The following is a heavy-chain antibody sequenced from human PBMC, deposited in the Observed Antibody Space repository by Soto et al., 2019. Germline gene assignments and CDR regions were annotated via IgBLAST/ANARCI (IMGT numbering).Heavy chain of an antibody. CDR2: IYNSGST. V-gene: IGHV4-30-4*01. CDR3: ARGPSAVKIDF. CDR1: GGSVSSGGYF. D-gene: IGHD3-3*01. Sequence: QVQLQESGPGLVEPSQTLSLTCTVSGGSVSSGGYFWSWIRQPPGEGLEWIGHIYNSGSTYSNPSLRGRVTISVDTSKSQFSLKLSSVTAADTAVYDCARGPSAVKIDFWGQGTLVTVSS. J-gene: IGHJ4*02.